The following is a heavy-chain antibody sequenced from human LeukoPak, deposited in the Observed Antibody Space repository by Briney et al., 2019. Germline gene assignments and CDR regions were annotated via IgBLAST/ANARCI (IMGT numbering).Heavy chain of an antibody. V-gene: IGHV3-23*01. CDR3: AKGQSGYTYGYFH. CDR1: GFTFSSDA. J-gene: IGHJ4*02. CDR2: ISGSGVST. D-gene: IGHD5-18*01. Sequence: GGSLRLSCAASGFTFSSDAMSWVRQAPGKGLERVSAISGSGVSTYYADSVKGRFTISRDNSKNTLYLQMNSLRAEDTAVYYCAKGQSGYTYGYFHWGQGTLVTVSS.